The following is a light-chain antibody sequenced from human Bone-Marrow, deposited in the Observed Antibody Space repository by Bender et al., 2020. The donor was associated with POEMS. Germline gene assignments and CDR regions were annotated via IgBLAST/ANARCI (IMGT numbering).Light chain of an antibody. CDR1: SSDVGNYNL. J-gene: IGLJ2*01. Sequence: QSALTQPASVSGSPGQSITFSCTGTSSDVGNYNLVSWYQQYPGKAPKLMIYEVNKRPSGVSDRFSGSKSGNTASLTISGLQAEDEADYFCCSYAGRSTLIFGGGTKLTVL. V-gene: IGLV2-23*02. CDR3: CSYAGRSTLI. CDR2: EVN.